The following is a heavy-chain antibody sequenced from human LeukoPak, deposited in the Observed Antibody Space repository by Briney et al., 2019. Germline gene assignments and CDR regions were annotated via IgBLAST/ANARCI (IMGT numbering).Heavy chain of an antibody. CDR3: AKDMINGNGEYDAFDI. J-gene: IGHJ3*02. D-gene: IGHD3-10*01. CDR2: IGGGDT. V-gene: IGHV3-23*01. Sequence: GGSLRLSCAASGFTFHIYAMHWVRQAPGEGLERVSAIGGGDTYYADSVRGRFTISRDDSKKMVHLQMNILRVDDTAIYYCAKDMINGNGEYDAFDIWGRGTMVTVSS. CDR1: GFTFHIYA.